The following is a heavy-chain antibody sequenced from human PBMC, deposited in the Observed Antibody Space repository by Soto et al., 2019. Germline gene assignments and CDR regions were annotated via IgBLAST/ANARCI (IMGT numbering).Heavy chain of an antibody. CDR2: IYYSGST. D-gene: IGHD3-22*01. J-gene: IGHJ6*02. CDR3: ARYYYDSSGYYAYYYYYGMDV. CDR1: GGSISSYY. V-gene: IGHV4-59*01. Sequence: PSETLSLTCTVSGGSISSYYWSWIRQPPGKGLEWIGYIYYSGSTNYNPSLKSRVTISVDTSKNQFSLKLSSVTAADTAVYYCARYYYDSSGYYAYYYYYGMDVWGQGTTVTVSS.